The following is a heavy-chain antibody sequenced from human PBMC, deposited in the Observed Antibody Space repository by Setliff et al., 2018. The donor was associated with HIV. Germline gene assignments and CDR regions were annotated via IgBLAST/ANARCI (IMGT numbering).Heavy chain of an antibody. CDR3: ARQGDYHILTGYYSGPHDAFDI. V-gene: IGHV5-51*01. J-gene: IGHJ3*02. CDR2: IYPGDSDT. D-gene: IGHD3-9*01. CDR1: GCNFATYY. Sequence: PGESLKISCKTSGCNFATYYIVWVRQMPGRGLEWMGIIYPGDSDTRYSPSFQGQVTISADKSISTAYLQWSSLKASDTAMYYCARQGDYHILTGYYSGPHDAFDIWGQGTMVTVSS.